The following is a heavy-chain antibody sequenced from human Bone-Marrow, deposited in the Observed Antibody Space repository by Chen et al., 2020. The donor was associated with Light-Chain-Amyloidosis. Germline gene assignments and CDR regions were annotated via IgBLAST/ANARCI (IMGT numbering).Heavy chain of an antibody. J-gene: IGHJ4*02. CDR2: ISYDGGSK. D-gene: IGHD3-22*01. CDR1: GFTFDTYG. CDR3: ARDYDSSGYAGS. V-gene: IGHV3-30*03. Sequence: QVQLVESGGGVVQPGTSLRLSCAASGFTFDTYGMHWVRQAPGKGLEWVGVISYDGGSKYYGDSVQGRLSISRDNSKNTLYLQIYSLRPEDTAVYYCARDYDSSGYAGSWGQGTLVTVSS.